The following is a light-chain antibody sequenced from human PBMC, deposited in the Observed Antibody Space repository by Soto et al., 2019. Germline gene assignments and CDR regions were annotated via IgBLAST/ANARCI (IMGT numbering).Light chain of an antibody. J-gene: IGLJ1*01. Sequence: QSVLTQPASVSGSPGQSIATSCTGTTSDVGGYNYVSWYQQHPGKVPKLLIHEVSNRPSGVSNRFSGSKSGNTASLTISGLQAEDEADYYCLSKTSTISYVFGTGTKSPS. CDR1: TSDVGGYNY. CDR2: EVS. V-gene: IGLV2-14*01. CDR3: LSKTSTISYV.